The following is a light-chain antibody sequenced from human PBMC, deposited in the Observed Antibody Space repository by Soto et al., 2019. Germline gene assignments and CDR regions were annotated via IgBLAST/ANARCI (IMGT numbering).Light chain of an antibody. CDR2: GAS. CDR3: QQYGGVPYT. CDR1: ESISRDY. J-gene: IGKJ2*01. V-gene: IGKV3-20*01. Sequence: EVVLTQSPGTLSLSPGQRATLSCRASESISRDYLAWYQQRLGQAPRLLIYGASSGATGIPDRFSGGGSGTDFTLTISRLEPEDFAIYYCQQYGGVPYTFGQGTKVDI.